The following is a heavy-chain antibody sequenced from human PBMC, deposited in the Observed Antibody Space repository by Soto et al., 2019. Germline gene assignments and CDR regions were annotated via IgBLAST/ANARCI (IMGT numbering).Heavy chain of an antibody. CDR3: AKAKNDYNWDNRPPFDY. CDR1: AFTLRNYA. J-gene: IGHJ4*02. D-gene: IGHD1-20*01. V-gene: IGHV3-23*01. CDR2: ISANDVGT. Sequence: PGGSLRLSCEASAFTLRNYAMTWVRQAPGKGLEWVSLISANDVGTYYAESVKTRFTISTDQSRNTVYLQMDSLRADDTAIYYCAKAKNDYNWDNRPPFDYWGQGTLVTVSS.